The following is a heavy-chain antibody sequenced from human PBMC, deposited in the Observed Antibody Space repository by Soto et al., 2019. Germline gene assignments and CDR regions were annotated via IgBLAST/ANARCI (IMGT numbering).Heavy chain of an antibody. CDR1: CGSFSGYY. CDR3: ARADRTLVTSYSLDV. CDR2: INHSGTI. J-gene: IGHJ6*02. D-gene: IGHD2-21*02. Sequence: SETLSLTCAVYCGSFSGYYWTWILQPPGKGLEWIGEINHSGTINFNPSLKSRLTISLDTSKKHFSPKLSSVTDADTAAYYCARADRTLVTSYSLDVWGQGTTVTVSS. V-gene: IGHV4-34*01.